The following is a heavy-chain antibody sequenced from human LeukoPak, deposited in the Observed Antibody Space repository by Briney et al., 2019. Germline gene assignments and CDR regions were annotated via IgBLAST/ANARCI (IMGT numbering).Heavy chain of an antibody. J-gene: IGHJ4*02. V-gene: IGHV1-46*01. CDR3: ARDQRYSGYDYYFDY. CDR2: INPSGGST. D-gene: IGHD5-12*01. CDR1: GYTFTSYY. Sequence: AASVKVSCKSSGYTFTSYYMHWVRQAPGQGLEWMGIINPSGGSTSYAQKFQGRVTMTRDTSTSTVYMELSSLRSEDTAVYYCARDQRYSGYDYYFDYWGQGTLVTVSS.